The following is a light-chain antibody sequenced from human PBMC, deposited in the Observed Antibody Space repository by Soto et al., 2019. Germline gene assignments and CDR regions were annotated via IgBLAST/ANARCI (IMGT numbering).Light chain of an antibody. V-gene: IGKV3-11*01. CDR1: QSVSSS. Sequence: EIVLTQSPATLSLSPGERATLSCRASQSVSSSLAWYQQKPGQAPSLLIYDASNRATGVPARFSGSGSGTDFTLTISRLEPEDFAVYYCQPRSNSYTFGQGTKLEIK. CDR3: QPRSNSYT. J-gene: IGKJ2*01. CDR2: DAS.